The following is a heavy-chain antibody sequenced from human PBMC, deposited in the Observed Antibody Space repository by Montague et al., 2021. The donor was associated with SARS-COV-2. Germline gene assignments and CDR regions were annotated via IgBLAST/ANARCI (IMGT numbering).Heavy chain of an antibody. Sequence: TLFLTCTVSGGSISSGGYYWSWIRQHPGEGLEWIGYIYYSGSTYYNPSLKSRVTISVDTSKNQFSLKLSSVTAADTAVYYCARDRYSGYVLDAFDIWGQGTMVTVSS. J-gene: IGHJ3*02. V-gene: IGHV4-31*03. CDR2: IYYSGST. CDR3: ARDRYSGYVLDAFDI. CDR1: GGSISSGGYY. D-gene: IGHD5-12*01.